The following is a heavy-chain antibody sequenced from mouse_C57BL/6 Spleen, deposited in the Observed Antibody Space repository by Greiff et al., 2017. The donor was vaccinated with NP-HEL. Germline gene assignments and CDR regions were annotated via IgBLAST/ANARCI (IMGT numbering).Heavy chain of an antibody. Sequence: PIQGLEWIGNIDPSDSETHYNQKFKDKATLTVDKSSSTAYMQLSSLTSEDSAVYYCARQIYGSSYFDYWGQGTTLTVSS. CDR3: ARQIYGSSYFDY. CDR2: IDPSDSET. V-gene: IGHV1-52*01. D-gene: IGHD1-1*01. J-gene: IGHJ2*01.